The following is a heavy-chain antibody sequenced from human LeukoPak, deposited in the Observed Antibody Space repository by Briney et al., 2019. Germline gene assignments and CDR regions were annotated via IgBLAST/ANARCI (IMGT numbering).Heavy chain of an antibody. D-gene: IGHD2-2*02. V-gene: IGHV3-30*18. J-gene: IGHJ6*02. CDR3: AKDRTHDSRYRENNYYGMDV. CDR1: GYTFSSYG. CDR2: ISYDGSNK. Sequence: GGSLRLSCAASGYTFSSYGMHWVRQAPGKGLEWVAVISYDGSNKYYADSVKGRFTISRDNSKNTLYLQMNSLRAEDTAVYYCAKDRTHDSRYRENNYYGMDVWGQGTTVTVSS.